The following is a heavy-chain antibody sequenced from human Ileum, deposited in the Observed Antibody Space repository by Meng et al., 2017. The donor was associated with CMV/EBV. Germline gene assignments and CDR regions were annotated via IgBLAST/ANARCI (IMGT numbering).Heavy chain of an antibody. V-gene: IGHV3-66*02. J-gene: IGHJ4*02. CDR1: GFIVSINY. CDR3: VRNPEAHYFDY. Sequence: GESLKISCAASGFIVSINYMSWVRQAPGKGLEWVSALYADGTTYYADSVQGRFIISRDNSKNTVYLQMYSLGTEDTAVYYCVRNPEAHYFDYWGQGTPVTVSS. CDR2: LYADGTT.